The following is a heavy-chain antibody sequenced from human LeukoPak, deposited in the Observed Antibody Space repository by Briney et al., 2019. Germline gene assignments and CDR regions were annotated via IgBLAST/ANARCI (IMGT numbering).Heavy chain of an antibody. V-gene: IGHV1-18*01. J-gene: IGHJ5*02. Sequence: ASVKVSCKASGYTFTSYGISWVRQAPGQGLEWMGWISAYNGNTNYAQKLQGRVTMTTDTSTSTAYMELRSLRSDDTAVYYCARSTIALEGPLPFDPWGQGTLVTVSS. CDR3: ARSTIALEGPLPFDP. D-gene: IGHD3-9*01. CDR1: GYTFTSYG. CDR2: ISAYNGNT.